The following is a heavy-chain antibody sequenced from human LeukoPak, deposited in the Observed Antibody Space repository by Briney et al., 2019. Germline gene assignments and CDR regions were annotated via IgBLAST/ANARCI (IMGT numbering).Heavy chain of an antibody. CDR1: GFTFSNAW. CDR3: TTDLVVGATPADY. CDR2: IKSKTDGGTT. J-gene: IGHJ4*02. V-gene: IGHV3-15*01. Sequence: PGGSLRLSCAASGFTFSNAWMSWVRQAPGKGLEWVGRIKSKTDGGTTDYAAPVKGRFTISRDDSKNTLYLQMNSLKTEDTAVYYCTTDLVVGATPADYWGQGTLVTVSS. D-gene: IGHD1-26*01.